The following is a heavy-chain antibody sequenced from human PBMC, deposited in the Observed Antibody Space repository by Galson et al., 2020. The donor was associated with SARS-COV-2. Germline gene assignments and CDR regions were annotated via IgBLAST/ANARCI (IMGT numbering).Heavy chain of an antibody. CDR1: GFTFSSYG. CDR3: AKDLIYYDFWSGYYPRPIYYYYYMDV. Sequence: GESLKISCAASGFTFSSYGMHWVRQAPGKGLEWVAVISYDGSNKYYADSAKGRFTISRDTSKNTRYLQMNSLRAEDTAVYYCAKDLIYYDFWSGYYPRPIYYYYYMDVWGKGTTVTVSS. D-gene: IGHD3-3*01. J-gene: IGHJ6*03. CDR2: ISYDGSNK. V-gene: IGHV3-30*18.